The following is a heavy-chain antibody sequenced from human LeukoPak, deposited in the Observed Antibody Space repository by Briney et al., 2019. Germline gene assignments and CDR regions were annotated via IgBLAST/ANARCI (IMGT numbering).Heavy chain of an antibody. J-gene: IGHJ5*02. CDR3: TSGIVVVVAARRVWFDP. CDR1: GFTFGDYA. CDR2: IRSKAYGGTT. D-gene: IGHD2-15*01. V-gene: IGHV3-49*04. Sequence: GGSLRLSCTASGFTFGDYAMSWVRQAPGKGLEWVGFIRSKAYGGTTKYAASVKGRFTISRDDSKSIAYLQMNSLKTEDTAVYYCTSGIVVVVAARRVWFDPWGQGTLVTVSS.